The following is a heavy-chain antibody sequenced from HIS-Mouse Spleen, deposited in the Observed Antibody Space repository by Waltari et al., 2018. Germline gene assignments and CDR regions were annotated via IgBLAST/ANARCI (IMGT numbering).Heavy chain of an antibody. J-gene: IGHJ5*02. Sequence: QLQLQESGPGLVKPSETLSLTCTVPGGSISSSSYYWGRIRQPRGKGLEWIGSIYYSGSTYSTPSLKSRVTISVDTSKNQFSLKLSSVTAADTAVYYCARDYGDNWFDPWGQGTLVTVSS. D-gene: IGHD4-17*01. CDR1: GGSISSSSYY. V-gene: IGHV4-39*07. CDR2: IYYSGST. CDR3: ARDYGDNWFDP.